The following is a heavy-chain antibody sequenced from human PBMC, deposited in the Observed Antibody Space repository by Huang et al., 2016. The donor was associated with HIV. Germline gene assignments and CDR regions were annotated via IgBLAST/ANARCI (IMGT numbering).Heavy chain of an antibody. J-gene: IGHJ4*02. Sequence: EVQLVESGGGLVKPGGSLRLSCAASGFTFSSYSMNWVRQAPGKGLEWVSSISSSSIYIYYADSVKGRFTISRDNAKNSLYLQRNSLRAEDTAVYYCARAVPTPNRFGVGGFDYWGQGTLVTVSS. CDR3: ARAVPTPNRFGVGGFDY. D-gene: IGHD3-3*01. CDR1: GFTFSSYS. V-gene: IGHV3-21*01. CDR2: ISSSSIYI.